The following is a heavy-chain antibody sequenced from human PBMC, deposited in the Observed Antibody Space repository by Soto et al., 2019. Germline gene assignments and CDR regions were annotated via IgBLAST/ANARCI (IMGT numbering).Heavy chain of an antibody. CDR2: TSYVGSDK. V-gene: IGHV3-30-3*01. CDR3: ARPRASTDYFFYYGMDV. J-gene: IGHJ6*02. Sequence: VGSLRLSCAASGFTFGSYAMHWVRQAPGKGLEWVSVTSYVGSDKYYADSVRGRFTISRDNSKNTLYLQMNSLRPEDTAVYYCARPRASTDYFFYYGMDVWGQGTAVTVSS. CDR1: GFTFGSYA.